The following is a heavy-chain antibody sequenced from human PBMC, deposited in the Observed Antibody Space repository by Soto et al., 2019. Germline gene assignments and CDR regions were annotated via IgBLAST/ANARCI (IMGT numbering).Heavy chain of an antibody. J-gene: IGHJ3*02. CDR1: GFTFSSYA. V-gene: IGHV3-23*01. CDR2: ISGSGGTT. D-gene: IGHD6-19*01. Sequence: PGGSLRLSCAASGFTFSSYAMSWVRQAPGKGLEWVAAISGSGGTTYYADSVKGRFTFSRDNSKNTLYLQMNSLRAEDTAVYYCAKTANGWFSAFDIWGQGTMVTVS. CDR3: AKTANGWFSAFDI.